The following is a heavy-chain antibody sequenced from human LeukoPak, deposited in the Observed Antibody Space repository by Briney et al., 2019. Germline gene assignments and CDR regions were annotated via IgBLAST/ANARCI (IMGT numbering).Heavy chain of an antibody. Sequence: GGSLRLSCTASGFTFGDYAMSWVRQAPGKGLEWVGFIRSKAYGGTTEYAASVKGRFTISRDDSKSIAYLQMNSLKTEDTAVYYCTRVWVGTAQVVFEDAFDIWGQGTMVTVSS. V-gene: IGHV3-49*04. J-gene: IGHJ3*02. CDR1: GFTFGDYA. CDR2: IRSKAYGGTT. D-gene: IGHD3-10*01. CDR3: TRVWVGTAQVVFEDAFDI.